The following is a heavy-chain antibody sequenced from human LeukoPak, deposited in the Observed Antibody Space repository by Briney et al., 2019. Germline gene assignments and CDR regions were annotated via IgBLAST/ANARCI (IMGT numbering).Heavy chain of an antibody. CDR3: ARSPPYQMPLDY. Sequence: GGSLRLSCVASGFSFSSYWMSWFRQVPGKGLEWVGNINQDGNKKYYVDSVKGRFTISRDNAKNSLYLQMDSLRAEDTAIYYCARSPPYQMPLDYWGQGTLVTVSS. J-gene: IGHJ4*02. D-gene: IGHD2-2*01. V-gene: IGHV3-7*01. CDR2: INQDGNKK. CDR1: GFSFSSYW.